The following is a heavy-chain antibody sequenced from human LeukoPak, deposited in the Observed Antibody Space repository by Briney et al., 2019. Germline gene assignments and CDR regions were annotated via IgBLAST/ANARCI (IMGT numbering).Heavy chain of an antibody. CDR2: IYDSGST. D-gene: IGHD3-10*01. J-gene: IGHJ4*02. V-gene: IGHV4-39*07. CDR1: GGSIRSSYYY. Sequence: SETLSLTCTVSGGSIRSSYYYWGWIRQPPGKGLEWIGSIYDSGSTYYNPSLKSRVTISVDTSKNQFSLKLSSVTAADTAVYYCARVDYYGSGSYHWGQGTLVTVSS. CDR3: ARVDYYGSGSYH.